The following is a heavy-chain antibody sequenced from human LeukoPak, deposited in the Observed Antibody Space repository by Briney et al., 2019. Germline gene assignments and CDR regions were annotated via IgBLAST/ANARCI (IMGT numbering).Heavy chain of an antibody. J-gene: IGHJ6*03. CDR2: IDDRGRI. CDR1: GGSFSNYY. V-gene: IGHV4-34*01. D-gene: IGHD1-7*01. CDR3: ARRWNYGRNYYIDV. Sequence: SETLSLTCALHGGSFSNYYWSWIRQPPGKGLEWIGQIDDRGRINYNPSLMSRVTVSVDTSKNQFSLRLTSVTATDTAVYYCARRWNYGRNYYIDVWGNGATVSVSS.